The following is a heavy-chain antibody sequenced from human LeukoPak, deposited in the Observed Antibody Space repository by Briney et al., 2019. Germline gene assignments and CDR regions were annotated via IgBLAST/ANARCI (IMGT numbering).Heavy chain of an antibody. CDR2: ISGSGDST. V-gene: IGHV3-23*01. D-gene: IGHD2-8*01. J-gene: IGHJ4*02. Sequence: GGSLRLSSAASGFTFSSYAMSWVRQAPGKGLEWVSGISGSGDSTYSADSVKGRFTISRDNSKNTLYLQMNSLRAEDTAVYYCAKEVGFYNVLTNYFDYWGQGTLVTVSS. CDR3: AKEVGFYNVLTNYFDY. CDR1: GFTFSSYA.